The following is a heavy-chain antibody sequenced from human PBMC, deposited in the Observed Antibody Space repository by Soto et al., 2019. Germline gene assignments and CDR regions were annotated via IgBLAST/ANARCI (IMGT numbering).Heavy chain of an antibody. V-gene: IGHV3-48*03. J-gene: IGHJ6*02. D-gene: IGHD2-2*01. CDR2: ISSSGSTI. CDR1: GFTFSSYE. Sequence: PGGSLRLSCAACGFTFSSYEMNWVRQAPGKGLEWVSYISSSGSTIYYADSVKGRFTISRDNAKNSLYLQMNSLRAEDTAVYYCAREWAFTHCSSTSCSLYYYYGMDVWGQGTTVTVSS. CDR3: AREWAFTHCSSTSCSLYYYYGMDV.